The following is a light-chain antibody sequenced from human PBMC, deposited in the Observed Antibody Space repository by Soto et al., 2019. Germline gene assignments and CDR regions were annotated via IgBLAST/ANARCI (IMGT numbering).Light chain of an antibody. CDR2: GAS. Sequence: EIVMTQSPATLSVSPGERATLSCRASQSVSSNLAWYQQKPGQAPRLLIYGASTRATGIPARFSGSGSGTEFTLTISSLQSEDFAVYYCQQYNNLPRTFGQATKVEIK. CDR1: QSVSSN. V-gene: IGKV3-15*01. CDR3: QQYNNLPRT. J-gene: IGKJ1*01.